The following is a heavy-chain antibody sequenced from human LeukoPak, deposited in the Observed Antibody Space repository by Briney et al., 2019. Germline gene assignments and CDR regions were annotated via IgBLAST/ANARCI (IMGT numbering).Heavy chain of an antibody. D-gene: IGHD1-14*01. V-gene: IGHV3-23*01. CDR1: GFTFSSYA. CDR2: ISGSGGST. Sequence: GGSLRLSCAASGFTFSSYAMVWVSQAPGKGLEWVSAISGSGGSTDYGDSVKGRFPISRDNSKNTLYLQMNSLRAEDTAVYYCAKDRFNRFPACFDYWGQGTLVTVSS. J-gene: IGHJ4*02. CDR3: AKDRFNRFPACFDY.